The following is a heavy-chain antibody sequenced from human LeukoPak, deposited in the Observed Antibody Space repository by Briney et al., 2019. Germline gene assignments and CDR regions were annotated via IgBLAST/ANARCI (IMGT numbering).Heavy chain of an antibody. V-gene: IGHV4-59*01. CDR3: ARDPSGSGTYDFWSGYKGWFDP. CDR1: GGSIGSYY. D-gene: IGHD3-3*01. CDR2: IYYSGST. J-gene: IGHJ5*02. Sequence: SETLSLTCTVSGGSIGSYYWSWIRQPPGKGLEWIGYIYYSGSTNYNPSLKSRVTISVDTSKNQFSLKLSSVTAADTAVYYCARDPSGSGTYDFWSGYKGWFDPWGQGTLVTVSS.